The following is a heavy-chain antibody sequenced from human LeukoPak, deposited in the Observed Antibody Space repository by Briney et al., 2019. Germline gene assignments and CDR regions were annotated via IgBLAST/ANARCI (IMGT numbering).Heavy chain of an antibody. CDR3: ARDSSSGYAQNWFDP. CDR1: GFTFSIYS. Sequence: PGGSLRLSCAASGFTFSIYSMTWVRQAPGKGLEWVSSMSSSSSNIYYSDSVKGRFTISRDNAKNSLYLQMNSLRAEDTAVYYCARDSSSGYAQNWFDPWGQGTLVAVSS. J-gene: IGHJ5*02. CDR2: MSSSSSNI. V-gene: IGHV3-21*01. D-gene: IGHD5-12*01.